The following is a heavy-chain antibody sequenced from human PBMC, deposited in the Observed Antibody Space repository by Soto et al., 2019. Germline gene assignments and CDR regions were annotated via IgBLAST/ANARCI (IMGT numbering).Heavy chain of an antibody. CDR2: IYYSGST. V-gene: IGHV4-61*01. CDR1: GGSVSSGSYY. J-gene: IGHJ5*02. D-gene: IGHD3-3*01. Sequence: SETLSLTCTVSGGSVSSGSYYWSWIRQPPGKGLEWIGYIYYSGSTNYNPSLKSRVTISVDTSKNQFSLKLSSVTAADTAVYYCARDQVRDYDFWSQNWFDPWGQGTLVTVSS. CDR3: ARDQVRDYDFWSQNWFDP.